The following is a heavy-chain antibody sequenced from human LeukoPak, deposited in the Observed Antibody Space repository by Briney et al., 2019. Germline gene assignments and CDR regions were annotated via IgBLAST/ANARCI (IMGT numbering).Heavy chain of an antibody. Sequence: ASVKVSCKASGYTFTSYGISCVRQAPGQGLEWIGWISAYNGNTNYAQKLQCRVTMTTDTSTSTAYMELRSLRSDDTAVYYCARDLNGDSDYWGQGTLVTVPS. V-gene: IGHV1-18*04. J-gene: IGHJ4*02. D-gene: IGHD4-17*01. CDR2: ISAYNGNT. CDR1: GYTFTSYG. CDR3: ARDLNGDSDY.